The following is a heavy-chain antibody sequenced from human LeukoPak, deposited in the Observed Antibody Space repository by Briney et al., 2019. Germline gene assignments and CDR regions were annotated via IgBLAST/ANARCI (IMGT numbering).Heavy chain of an antibody. Sequence: GGSLRLSCAASGFTFSSYAMSWVRQAPGKGLEWVSAISGSGGSTYYADSVKGRFTISRDNSKNTLYLQMNSLRAEDTAVYYCAKVYGEIVRGVIPGYFDNWGQGTLVTVSS. D-gene: IGHD3-10*02. CDR2: ISGSGGST. CDR3: AKVYGEIVRGVIPGYFDN. V-gene: IGHV3-23*01. J-gene: IGHJ4*02. CDR1: GFTFSSYA.